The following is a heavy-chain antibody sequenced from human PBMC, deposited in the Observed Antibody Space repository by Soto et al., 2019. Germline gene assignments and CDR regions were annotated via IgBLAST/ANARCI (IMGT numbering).Heavy chain of an antibody. CDR3: ARQSGVPVDY. CDR2: IYYSGST. D-gene: IGHD2-15*01. V-gene: IGHV4-59*08. J-gene: IGHJ4*02. CDR1: GGSISSYY. Sequence: SESLSLTCTFSGGSISSYYWSMIRQPPGKGLEWIGYIYYSGSTNYNPSLKSRVTISVDTSKNQFSLKLSSVTAADTAVYYCARQSGVPVDYWGQRTLVTLAS.